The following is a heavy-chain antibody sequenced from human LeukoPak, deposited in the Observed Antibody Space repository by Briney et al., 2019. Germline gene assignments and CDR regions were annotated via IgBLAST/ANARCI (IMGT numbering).Heavy chain of an antibody. CDR1: GFSFSDYS. V-gene: IGHV3-48*01. D-gene: IGHD6-19*01. J-gene: IGHJ4*02. CDR3: AREKYTTGWFYFDN. Sequence: GGSLRLSCAASGFSFSDYSMNWVRQAPGKGLEWVSSITISSSIIYYADSVKGRFTISRGNSKNTLYLQMNSLRAEDTAVFYCAREKYTTGWFYFDNWGQGTLVTVSS. CDR2: ITISSSII.